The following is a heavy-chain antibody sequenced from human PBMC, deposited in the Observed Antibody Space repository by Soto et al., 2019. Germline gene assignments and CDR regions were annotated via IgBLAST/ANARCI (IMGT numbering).Heavy chain of an antibody. D-gene: IGHD3-10*02. CDR1: GGSVSSGSYY. CDR2: IYYSGST. Sequence: SETLSLTCTVSGGSVSSGSYYWSWIRQSPGKGLEWIGYIYYSGSTNYNPSLKSRVTISVDTSKNQFSLKLTSVTAADTAVYYCARDVMLMGRYFDYWGQGTLVT. CDR3: ARDVMLMGRYFDY. J-gene: IGHJ4*02. V-gene: IGHV4-61*01.